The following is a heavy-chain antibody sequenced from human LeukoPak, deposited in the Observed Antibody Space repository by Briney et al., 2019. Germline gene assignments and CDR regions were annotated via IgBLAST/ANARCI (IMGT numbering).Heavy chain of an antibody. J-gene: IGHJ4*02. D-gene: IGHD3-10*01. CDR1: GYTFTGYY. V-gene: IGHV1-2*02. CDR3: ARDGPGSGKTYFDY. Sequence: ASVKVSCKASGYTFTGYYMHWVRQAPGQGLEWMGWINPKSAGTNYAQKFQGRVTMTRDTSISTAYMELSRLSSDDTAVYYCARDGPGSGKTYFDYWGQGTLVTVSS. CDR2: INPKSAGT.